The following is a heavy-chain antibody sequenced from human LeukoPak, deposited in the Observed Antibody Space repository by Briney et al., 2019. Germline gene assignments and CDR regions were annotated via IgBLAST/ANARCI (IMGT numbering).Heavy chain of an antibody. J-gene: IGHJ6*02. D-gene: IGHD2-15*01. CDR1: GGSFSGYY. CDR3: ARAPSPDIAVVGMDV. CDR2: INHSGST. Sequence: SETLSLTYAVYGGSFSGYYWSWIRQPPGKGLEWIGEINHSGSTNYNPSLKSRVTISVDTSKNQFSLKLSSVTAADTAVYYCARAPSPDIAVVGMDVWGQGTTVTVSS. V-gene: IGHV4-34*01.